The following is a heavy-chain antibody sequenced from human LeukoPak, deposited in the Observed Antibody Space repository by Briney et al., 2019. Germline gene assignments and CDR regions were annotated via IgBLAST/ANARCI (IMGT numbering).Heavy chain of an antibody. D-gene: IGHD2/OR15-2a*01. J-gene: IGHJ4*02. CDR1: GFTFSSYA. V-gene: IGHV3-23*01. Sequence: GGSLRLSCAASGFTFSSYAMSWVRQAPGKGLEWVSAISGSGGSTYYADSVKGRFTISRDNAKNSLYLQMNSLRAEDTAVYYCARDVKRQAQFDYWGQGTLVTVSS. CDR2: ISGSGGST. CDR3: ARDVKRQAQFDY.